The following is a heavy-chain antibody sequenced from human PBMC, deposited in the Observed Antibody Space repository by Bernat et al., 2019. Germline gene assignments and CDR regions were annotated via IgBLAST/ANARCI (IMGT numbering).Heavy chain of an antibody. J-gene: IGHJ4*02. V-gene: IGHV3-23*04. D-gene: IGHD1-1*01. CDR1: GFTFSSYT. CDR3: AKDCNWDDGY. CDR2: ISGSGGSP. Sequence: EVQLVESGGGLVQPGGSLRLSCAASGFTFSSYTMSWVRQAPGKGLEYVSGISGSGGSPSYADSVKGRFTISRDNSKNTLYLQMNSLRAEDTAVYYCAKDCNWDDGYWGQGTLVTVSS.